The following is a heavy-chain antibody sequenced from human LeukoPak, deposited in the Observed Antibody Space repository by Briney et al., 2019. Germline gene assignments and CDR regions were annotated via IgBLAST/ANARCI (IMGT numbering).Heavy chain of an antibody. CDR1: GGSISSYY. D-gene: IGHD4-17*01. Sequence: PSETLSLTCTVSGGSISSYYWSWIRQPPGKGLEWIGSIYYSGSTYYNPSLKSRVTISVDTSKNQFSLKLSSVTAADTAVYYCARGPVSYGEKGADYWGQGTLVTVSS. V-gene: IGHV4-39*07. CDR3: ARGPVSYGEKGADY. CDR2: IYYSGST. J-gene: IGHJ4*02.